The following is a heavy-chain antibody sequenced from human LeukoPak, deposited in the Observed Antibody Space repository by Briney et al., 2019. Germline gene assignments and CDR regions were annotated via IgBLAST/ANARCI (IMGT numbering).Heavy chain of an antibody. J-gene: IGHJ5*02. CDR1: GGTFSSYA. CDR2: IIPIFGTA. Sequence: SVRVSCKASGGTFSSYAISWVRQAPGQGLEWMGGIIPIFGTANYTQKFQGRVTITADESTSTAYMELSSLRSEDTAVYYCARDRRGSSWSSYNWFDPWGQGTLVTVSS. CDR3: ARDRRGSSWSSYNWFDP. D-gene: IGHD6-13*01. V-gene: IGHV1-69*13.